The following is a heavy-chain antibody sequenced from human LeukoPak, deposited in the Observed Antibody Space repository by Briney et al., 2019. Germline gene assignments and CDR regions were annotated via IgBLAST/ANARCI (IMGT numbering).Heavy chain of an antibody. V-gene: IGHV3-74*01. CDR2: INDDGSST. J-gene: IGHJ4*02. CDR3: ARVSSFNFDY. D-gene: IGHD6-13*01. CDR1: GFTFSNYW. Sequence: GGSLRLSCAASGFTFSNYWMHWVRQAPGKGLVWVSRINDDGSSTNYADSVKGRFTISRDNAKNTLFLQMNSLRAEDTAVYYCARVSSFNFDYWGQGTLVTVSS.